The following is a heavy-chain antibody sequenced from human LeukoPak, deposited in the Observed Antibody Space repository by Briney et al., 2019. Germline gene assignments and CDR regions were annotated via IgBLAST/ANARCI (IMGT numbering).Heavy chain of an antibody. D-gene: IGHD6-13*01. CDR3: ARGSSSSHHPALS. V-gene: IGHV4-59*01. CDR2: VYCSGST. CDR1: GGSIGDYY. Sequence: SETLSLTCTVSGGSIGDYYWNWIRQPPGKGLEWIGYVYCSGSTNYNPSLKSRVTISIDTSKNQFSLKLTSVTAADTAVYFCARGSSSSHHPALSWGQGTLVTVSS. J-gene: IGHJ4*02.